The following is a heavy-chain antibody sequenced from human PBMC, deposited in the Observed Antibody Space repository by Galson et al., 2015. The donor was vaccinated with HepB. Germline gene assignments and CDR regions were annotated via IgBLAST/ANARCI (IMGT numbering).Heavy chain of an antibody. CDR2: IKSNTDGGTT. CDR1: GFTFSNAW. V-gene: IGHV3-15*01. Sequence: SLRLSCAASGFTFSNAWMSWVRQAPGKGLEWVGRIKSNTDGGTTDYAAPVKGRFTISRDDSKNTLYLQMNSLKTEDTAVYYCTTAPYCSGGSCYSFGKNWFDPWGQGTLVTVSS. D-gene: IGHD2-15*01. J-gene: IGHJ5*02. CDR3: TTAPYCSGGSCYSFGKNWFDP.